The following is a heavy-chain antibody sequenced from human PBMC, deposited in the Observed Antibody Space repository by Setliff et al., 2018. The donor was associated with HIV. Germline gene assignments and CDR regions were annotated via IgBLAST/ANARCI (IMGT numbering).Heavy chain of an antibody. Sequence: SETLSLTCTVSGGSISSSNYYWGWLRQPPGKGLEWIGSIFYSGITYYNPSLKSRVTISVDTSKNQFSLNLTSVTAADTAVYYCARSKTFYDVWGGYYTHGAFKIWGLGTMVTVSS. CDR1: GGSISSSNYY. V-gene: IGHV4-39*01. CDR3: ARSKTFYDVWGGYYTHGAFKI. CDR2: IFYSGIT. D-gene: IGHD3-3*01. J-gene: IGHJ3*02.